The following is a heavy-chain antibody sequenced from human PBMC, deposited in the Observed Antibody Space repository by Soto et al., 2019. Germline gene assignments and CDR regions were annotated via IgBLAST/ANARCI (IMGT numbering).Heavy chain of an antibody. CDR3: AKDREQQLVRGWFDP. D-gene: IGHD6-13*01. CDR2: ISYDGNNK. Sequence: PGGSLRLSCAASGFTFSDYGVHWVRQAPGKGLEWVAVISYDGNNKYYADSVQGRFTISRDNSKNTLYLQMNSLRAEDTAVYYCAKDREQQLVRGWFDPWGPGTLVTVSS. V-gene: IGHV3-30*18. CDR1: GFTFSDYG. J-gene: IGHJ5*02.